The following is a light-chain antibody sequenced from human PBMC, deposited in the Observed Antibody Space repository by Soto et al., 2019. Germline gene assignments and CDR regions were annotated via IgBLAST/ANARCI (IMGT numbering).Light chain of an antibody. CDR2: AAS. V-gene: IGKV1-39*01. CDR3: QQSYSTTWT. J-gene: IGKJ1*01. CDR1: QSISSY. Sequence: DIQMTQSPSSLSASVGDRVTITCRASQSISSYLNWYQQKPGKATKLLIYAASSLQSGVTPRFSGSGSGTDFTLNISSLQPEDFATYYCQQSYSTTWTFG.